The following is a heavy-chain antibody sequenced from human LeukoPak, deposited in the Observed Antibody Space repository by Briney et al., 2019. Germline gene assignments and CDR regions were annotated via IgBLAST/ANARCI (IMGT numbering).Heavy chain of an antibody. Sequence: GSSVKVSCKASGYTFTYRYLHWVRQAPGQALEWMGWITPFNGNTNYAQKFQDRVTITRDRSMSTAYMELSSLRSEDTAMYYCANTGDDGSGAFDIWGQGTMVTVSS. CDR1: GYTFTYRY. D-gene: IGHD3-22*01. CDR3: ANTGDDGSGAFDI. V-gene: IGHV1-45*02. CDR2: ITPFNGNT. J-gene: IGHJ3*02.